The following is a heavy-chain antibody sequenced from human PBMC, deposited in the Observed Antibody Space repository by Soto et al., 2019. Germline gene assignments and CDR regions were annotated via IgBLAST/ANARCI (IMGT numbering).Heavy chain of an antibody. V-gene: IGHV4-59*12. CDR2: IYYSGST. J-gene: IGHJ4*02. CDR3: ARDRYGIFDY. Sequence: PSETLSLTCTVSGGSISSYYWSWIRQPPGKGLEWIGYIYYSGSTNYNPSLKSRVTISVDTSKNQFSLKLSSVTAADTAVYYCARDRYGIFDYWGQGTLVTVS. CDR1: GGSISSYY. D-gene: IGHD5-18*01.